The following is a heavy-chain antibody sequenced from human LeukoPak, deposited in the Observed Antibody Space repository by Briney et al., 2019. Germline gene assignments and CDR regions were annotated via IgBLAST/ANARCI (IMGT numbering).Heavy chain of an antibody. Sequence: PSETLSLTCTVSGGSISSYYWSWIRQPAGKGLEWIGRIYTSGSTNYNPSLKSRVTMSVDTSKNQFSLKLSSVTAADTAVYYCARGLRFLEWSYYYMDVWGKGATVTVSS. J-gene: IGHJ6*03. CDR3: ARGLRFLEWSYYYMDV. V-gene: IGHV4-4*07. D-gene: IGHD3-3*01. CDR1: GGSISSYY. CDR2: IYTSGST.